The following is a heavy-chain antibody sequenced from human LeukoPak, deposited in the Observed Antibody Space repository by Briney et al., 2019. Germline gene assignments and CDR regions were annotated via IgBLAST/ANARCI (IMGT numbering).Heavy chain of an antibody. CDR3: ARDGGSGGSYYSNAFDI. D-gene: IGHD1-26*01. V-gene: IGHV1-18*01. CDR1: GYTFTSYV. CDR2: ISAYNGNT. J-gene: IGHJ3*02. Sequence: ASVNVSCKASGYTFTSYVISWVRQAPGQGLEWMGWISAYNGNTNYAQKLQGRVTMTTDTSTSTAYMELRSLRSDDTAVYYCARDGGSGGSYYSNAFDIWGQGTMVTVSS.